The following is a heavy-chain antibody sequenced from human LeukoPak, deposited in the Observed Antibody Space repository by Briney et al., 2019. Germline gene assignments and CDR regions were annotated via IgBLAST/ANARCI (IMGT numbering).Heavy chain of an antibody. CDR2: ISANGDTI. Sequence: GGSLRLSCAASGFTFSSYAMGWVRQAPGKGLEGVSRISANGDTIKYADSVKGRFTISRDNAKNTVLLQMNSLRVDDTAVYYCAKEGRIAAGTGDYFDYWGQGAVVTVSS. V-gene: IGHV3-23*01. D-gene: IGHD6-13*01. CDR1: GFTFSSYA. J-gene: IGHJ4*01. CDR3: AKEGRIAAGTGDYFDY.